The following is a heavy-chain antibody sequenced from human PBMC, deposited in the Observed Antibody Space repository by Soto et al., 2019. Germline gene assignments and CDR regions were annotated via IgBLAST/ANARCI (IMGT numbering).Heavy chain of an antibody. CDR2: IYYTGNT. CDR1: GGSISGYY. CDR3: AKVVGKNWFDP. J-gene: IGHJ5*02. V-gene: IGHV4-59*01. Sequence: SETLSLTCSISGGSISGYYWSWIRQSPGKGLEWIGYIYYTGNTYYNPSLKSRVTISVDTSKNQFSLSLSSVTAADTAVYYCAKVVGKNWFDPWGQGTLVTVSS. D-gene: IGHD2-15*01.